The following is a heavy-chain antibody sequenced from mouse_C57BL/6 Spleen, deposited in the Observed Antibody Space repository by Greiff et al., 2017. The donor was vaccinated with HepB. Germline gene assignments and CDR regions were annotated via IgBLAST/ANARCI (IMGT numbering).Heavy chain of an antibody. D-gene: IGHD1-1*01. CDR1: GYTFTDYE. Sequence: QVQLKESGAELVRPGASVTLSCKASGYTFTDYEMHWVKQTPVHGLEWIGAIDPETGGTAYNQKFKGKAILTADKSSSTAYMELRSLTSEDSAVYYCTRPLITTEDYWGQGTTLTVSS. V-gene: IGHV1-15*01. CDR3: TRPLITTEDY. CDR2: IDPETGGT. J-gene: IGHJ2*01.